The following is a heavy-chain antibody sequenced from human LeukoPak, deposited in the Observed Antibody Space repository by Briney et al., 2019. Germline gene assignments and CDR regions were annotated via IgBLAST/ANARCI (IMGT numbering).Heavy chain of an antibody. Sequence: ASVKVSCKASGHTFTGYYMHWVRQAPGQGLEWMGRINPNSGGTNYAQKFQGRVTMTRDTSISTAYMELSRLRSDDTAVYYCARDLRYHDYVWGSYRLNYWGQGTLVTVSS. J-gene: IGHJ4*02. CDR3: ARDLRYHDYVWGSYRLNY. V-gene: IGHV1-2*06. D-gene: IGHD3-16*02. CDR2: INPNSGGT. CDR1: GHTFTGYY.